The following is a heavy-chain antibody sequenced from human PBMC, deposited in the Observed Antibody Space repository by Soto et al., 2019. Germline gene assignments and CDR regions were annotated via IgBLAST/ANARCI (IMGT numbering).Heavy chain of an antibody. Sequence: CKASAYSFTSYNLHWARQAQEQGLEWMGIINPSGGSTSYAQKFQGRVTMTRDTSTSTVYMELSSLRSEDTAVYYCARDQEDSSSSDGMDVWGQGTTVTVSS. CDR1: AYSFTSYN. V-gene: IGHV1-46*01. CDR3: ARDQEDSSSSDGMDV. CDR2: INPSGGST. D-gene: IGHD6-6*01. J-gene: IGHJ6*02.